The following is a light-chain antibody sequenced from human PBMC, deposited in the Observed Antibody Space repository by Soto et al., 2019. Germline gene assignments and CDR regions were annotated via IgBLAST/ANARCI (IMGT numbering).Light chain of an antibody. J-gene: IGKJ5*01. CDR1: QSVSSSY. Sequence: EIVLTQSPGTLSLSPGERATLSCRASQSVSSSYLAWYQQKPGQAPSLLIYGASRRATGIPDRFSGSGSGTDFTLTISRLEPEDFAVYYCQRRSNWPPITFGQGTRLEIK. CDR3: QRRSNWPPIT. V-gene: IGKV3D-20*02. CDR2: GAS.